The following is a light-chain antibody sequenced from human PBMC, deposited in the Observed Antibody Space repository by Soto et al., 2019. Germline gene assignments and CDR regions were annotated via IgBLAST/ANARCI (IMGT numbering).Light chain of an antibody. J-gene: IGLJ3*02. CDR1: SSDVGGYNF. Sequence: QSVLTQPASVSGSPGQSITISCTGTSSDVGGYNFVSWYQQHPGKAPKLMIYEVSNRPSGVSNRFSGSKSGNTASLTISGLQAEDEDDYYCQAYDYSLTASVFGGGTKLTVL. CDR2: EVS. CDR3: QAYDYSLTASV. V-gene: IGLV2-14*01.